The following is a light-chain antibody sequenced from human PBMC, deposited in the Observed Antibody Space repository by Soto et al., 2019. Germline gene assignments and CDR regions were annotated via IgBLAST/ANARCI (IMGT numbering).Light chain of an antibody. Sequence: EIVMTQSPATLSVSPGERATLSCRASQSVSSNLAWYQQKPGQAPRLLIYGASSRATGIPDRFSGSGSGTDFTLTISRLEPEDFAVYYCQQYGSSPTWTFGQGTKGDIK. CDR1: QSVSSN. CDR2: GAS. V-gene: IGKV3-20*01. J-gene: IGKJ1*01. CDR3: QQYGSSPTWT.